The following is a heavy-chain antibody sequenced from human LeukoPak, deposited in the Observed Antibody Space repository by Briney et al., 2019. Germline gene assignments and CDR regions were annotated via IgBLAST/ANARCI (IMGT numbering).Heavy chain of an antibody. J-gene: IGHJ4*02. V-gene: IGHV4-39*01. Sequence: PSETLSLTCTVSGGSITNTYYYWGWIRQSPGKGLEWIGTFHSGGSTYYSPSLKNRLTISLDTSKNQFSLRLSSVTAADTAVYYCARQVTFGYAHAYYFDYWGQGTLVTVSS. D-gene: IGHD3-16*01. CDR3: ARQVTFGYAHAYYFDY. CDR1: GGSITNTYYY. CDR2: FHSGGST.